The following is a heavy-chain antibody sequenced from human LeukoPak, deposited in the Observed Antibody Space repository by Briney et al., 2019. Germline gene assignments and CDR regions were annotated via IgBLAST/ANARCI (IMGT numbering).Heavy chain of an antibody. J-gene: IGHJ5*02. V-gene: IGHV4-30-2*01. Sequence: SQTLSLTCAVSGGSISSGGYSWSWIRQPPGKGLEWIGYIYHSGSTYYNPSLKSRVTMSVDTSKNQFSLKLSSVTAADTAVYYCARRANYGDYVGFDPWGQGTLVTVSS. D-gene: IGHD4-17*01. CDR3: ARRANYGDYVGFDP. CDR1: GGSISSGGYS. CDR2: IYHSGST.